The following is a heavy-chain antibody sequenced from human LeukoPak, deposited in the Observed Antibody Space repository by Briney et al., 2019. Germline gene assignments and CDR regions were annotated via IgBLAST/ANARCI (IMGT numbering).Heavy chain of an antibody. CDR1: GGSISSGDYY. CDR3: ARDLVFWSENWFDP. D-gene: IGHD3-3*01. J-gene: IGHJ5*02. V-gene: IGHV4-61*08. Sequence: SETLSLTCTVSGGSISSGDYYWSWIRQPPGKGLEWIGYIYYSGSTNYNPSLKSRVTISVDTSKNQFSLKLSSVTAADTAVYYCARDLVFWSENWFDPWGQGTLVTVSS. CDR2: IYYSGST.